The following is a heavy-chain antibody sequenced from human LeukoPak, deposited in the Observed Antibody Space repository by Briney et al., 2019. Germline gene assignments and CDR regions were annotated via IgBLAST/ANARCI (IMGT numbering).Heavy chain of an antibody. J-gene: IGHJ1*01. CDR3: ARVFYYDSSGYYCSAEYFQH. V-gene: IGHV1-69*05. Sequence: SVKVSCKASGGTFSSYAISWVRQAPGQGLEWMGRIIPIFGTANYAQKFQGRVTITTDESTSTAYMELSSLRSEDTAVYYCARVFYYDSSGYYCSAEYFQHWGQGTLVTVSS. CDR1: GGTFSSYA. D-gene: IGHD3-22*01. CDR2: IIPIFGTA.